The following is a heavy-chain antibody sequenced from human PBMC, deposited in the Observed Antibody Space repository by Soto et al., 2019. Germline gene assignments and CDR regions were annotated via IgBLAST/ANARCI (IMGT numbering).Heavy chain of an antibody. CDR3: ARVAMTTVTTGFDY. Sequence: ASVKVSCKASGYTFTSYGISWVRQAPGQGLEWMGWISAYNGNTNYAQKLQGRVTMTTDTSTSTAYMELRSLRSDDTAVYYCARVAMTTVTTGFDYWGQGTLVTVSS. V-gene: IGHV1-18*01. CDR1: GYTFTSYG. CDR2: ISAYNGNT. D-gene: IGHD4-17*01. J-gene: IGHJ4*02.